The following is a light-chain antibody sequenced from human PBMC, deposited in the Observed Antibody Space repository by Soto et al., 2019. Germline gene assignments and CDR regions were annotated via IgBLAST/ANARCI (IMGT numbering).Light chain of an antibody. CDR2: GAS. Sequence: EIVMTQSPATLSVSPGERATLSCRASQSVSSNLAWYQQKPGQAPRLLIYGASTRATGIPARFSGSGSVTEFTLTISSLQYEDFAVYYCQQYNNWPPGVTFGPGTKLDIK. J-gene: IGKJ3*01. V-gene: IGKV3-15*01. CDR1: QSVSSN. CDR3: QQYNNWPPGVT.